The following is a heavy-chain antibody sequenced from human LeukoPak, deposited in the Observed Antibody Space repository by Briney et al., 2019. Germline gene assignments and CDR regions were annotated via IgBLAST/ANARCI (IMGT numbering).Heavy chain of an antibody. V-gene: IGHV4-59*01. D-gene: IGHD1-14*01. Sequence: SETLSLTCTVSGGSISSYYWSWIRQPPGKGLEWIGYIYYSGSTNYNPSLTSRVTISVDTSKNQFSLKLSSVTAADTAVYYYATEVLVNQREAFAIWGQGKLVTVSS. CDR1: GGSISSYY. CDR2: IYYSGST. J-gene: IGHJ3*02. CDR3: ATEVLVNQREAFAI.